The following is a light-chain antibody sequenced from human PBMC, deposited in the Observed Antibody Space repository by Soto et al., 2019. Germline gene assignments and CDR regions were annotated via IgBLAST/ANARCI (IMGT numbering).Light chain of an antibody. V-gene: IGKV3-20*01. CDR3: QQSGRP. J-gene: IGKJ5*01. CDR2: GAS. CDR1: QSVGSDY. Sequence: EIVLTQSPGTLSLSPGERATLSCRASQSVGSDYLAWYQQKPGQAPRILIFGASGRATGIPDRFSGSGSGTDFTLTISRLEPEDSAVYYCQQSGRPFGQGTRLEIK.